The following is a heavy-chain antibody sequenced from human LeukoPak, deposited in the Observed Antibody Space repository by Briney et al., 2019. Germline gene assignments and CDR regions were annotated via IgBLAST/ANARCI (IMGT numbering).Heavy chain of an antibody. V-gene: IGHV4-39*01. CDR3: ARGGTSYSDC. Sequence: SETLSLTSAVSGGSMSSTYYWVWFRQPPGKGLEWIGSISYSGTTYYSPSLKSRVTISVYTSNNQFSLRLSSLTAADTAVYYCARGGTSYSDCWGQGTLVTVSS. CDR1: GGSMSSTYY. D-gene: IGHD1-1*01. CDR2: ISYSGTT. J-gene: IGHJ4*02.